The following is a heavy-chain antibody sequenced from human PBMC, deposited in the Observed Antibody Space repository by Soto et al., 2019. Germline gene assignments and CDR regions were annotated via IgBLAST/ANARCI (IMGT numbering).Heavy chain of an antibody. CDR2: IYYSGAT. Sequence: PSETLSLTCTVSGGSISSSSYYWGWIRQPPGKRLEWIGNIYYSGATYYNPSLMSRVTISVDTSENQFFLKLNSVTAADTAVYYCARDPSRAIAAAGRAAYYYYYYGMDVWGQGTTVTVSS. D-gene: IGHD6-13*01. J-gene: IGHJ6*02. CDR3: ARDPSRAIAAAGRAAYYYYYYGMDV. CDR1: GGSISSSSYY. V-gene: IGHV4-39*07.